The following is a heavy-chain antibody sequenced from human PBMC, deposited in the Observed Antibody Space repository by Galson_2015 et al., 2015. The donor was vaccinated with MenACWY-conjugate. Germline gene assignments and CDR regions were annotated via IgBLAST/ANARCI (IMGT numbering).Heavy chain of an antibody. CDR2: IGGSGNYI. D-gene: IGHD3-3*01. V-gene: IGHV3-21*04. CDR3: ARSGVGLGERWFDP. CDR1: GFTFSHYC. J-gene: IGHJ5*02. Sequence: SLRLSCAASGFTFSHYCMNWVRQAPGKGLEWVSCIGGSGNYINYADSVKGRFTISRDNAENSLYLQMNSLRAEDTAMYYCARSGVGLGERWFDPWGQGTLVTVSS.